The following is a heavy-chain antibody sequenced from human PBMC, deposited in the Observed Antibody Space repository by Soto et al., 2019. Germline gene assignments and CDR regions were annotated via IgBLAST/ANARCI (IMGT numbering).Heavy chain of an antibody. CDR1: GGSISSSSYY. Sequence: ASETLSLTCTVSGGSISSSSYYWRWIRQPPGKGMEWVGSIYCGGRGYYSRTIESRVGISVETSKNPCYGKLSYVTAADTAVYYCARLLGVVVITTFGWFDPWGQGTLVTVSS. CDR3: ARLLGVVVITTFGWFDP. V-gene: IGHV4-39*01. CDR2: IYCGGRG. J-gene: IGHJ5*02. D-gene: IGHD3-22*01.